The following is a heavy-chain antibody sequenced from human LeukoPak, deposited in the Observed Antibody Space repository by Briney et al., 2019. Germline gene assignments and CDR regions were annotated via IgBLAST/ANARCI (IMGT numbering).Heavy chain of an antibody. V-gene: IGHV4-31*03. CDR1: GGSISSGGYY. CDR3: ARELLATLPPDDAFDI. Sequence: SETLSLTCTVSGGSISSGGYYWSWIRQHPGKGLEWIGYIYYSGSTYYNPSLKSRVTISVDTSKNQFSLKLSSVTAADTAVYYCARELLATLPPDDAFDIWGQGTMATVSS. J-gene: IGHJ3*02. CDR2: IYYSGST.